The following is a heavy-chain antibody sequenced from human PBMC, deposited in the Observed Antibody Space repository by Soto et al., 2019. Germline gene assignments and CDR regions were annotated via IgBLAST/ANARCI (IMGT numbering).Heavy chain of an antibody. D-gene: IGHD1-26*01. V-gene: IGHV1-3*01. J-gene: IGHJ6*02. CDR3: ARNGGRREIYYYYYGMDV. Sequence: ASVKVSCKASGYTFTSYAMHWVRQAPGQRLEWMGWINAGNGNTKYSQKFQGRVTITRDTSASTAYMELSSLRSEDTAVYYCARNGGRREIYYYYYGMDVWGQGTTVTVPS. CDR1: GYTFTSYA. CDR2: INAGNGNT.